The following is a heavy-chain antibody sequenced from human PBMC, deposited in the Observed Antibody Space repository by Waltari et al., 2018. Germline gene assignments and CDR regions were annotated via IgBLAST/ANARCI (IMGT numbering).Heavy chain of an antibody. Sequence: QVQLQQWGAGLLKPSETLSLTCAVYGGSFSGYYWSWIRQPPGKGLEWIGEINHSGSTNYNPSLKSRVTISVDTSKNQFSLKLSSVTAAGTAVYYCARGGGGVTGYYRELDYWGQGTLVTVSS. CDR3: ARGGGGVTGYYRELDY. D-gene: IGHD3-9*01. CDR1: GGSFSGYY. V-gene: IGHV4-34*01. J-gene: IGHJ4*02. CDR2: INHSGST.